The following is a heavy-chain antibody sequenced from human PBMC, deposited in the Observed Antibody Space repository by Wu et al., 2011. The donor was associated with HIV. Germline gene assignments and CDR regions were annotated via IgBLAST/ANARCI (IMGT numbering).Heavy chain of an antibody. Sequence: VQLVQSGAEVKKPGSSVKVSCKASGGTFRSYAINWVRQAPGQRLEWMGWMNPLRGDSGFAPNFQGRVTMSRNTSIATAYMEVGGLRSEDSAVYYCGRGLMVIWGQGTLGHRLL. CDR3: GRGLMVI. CDR2: MNPLRGDS. CDR1: GGTFRSYA. D-gene: IGHD2-21*01. J-gene: IGHJ4*02. V-gene: IGHV1-8*02.